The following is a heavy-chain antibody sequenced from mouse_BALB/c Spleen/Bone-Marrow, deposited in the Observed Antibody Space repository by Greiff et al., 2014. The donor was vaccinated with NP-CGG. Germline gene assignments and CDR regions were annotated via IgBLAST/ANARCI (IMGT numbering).Heavy chain of an antibody. CDR3: ARSGDDSMDY. CDR2: IYPGDGST. Sequence: SGPELVKPGALVKISCKASGYTFTSYDINWVKQRPGQGLEWIGWIYPGDGSTKYNEKFKGKATLTADKSSSTAYMQLSSLTSKNTADYFCARSGDDSMDYWGQGTSVTVSS. J-gene: IGHJ4*01. V-gene: IGHV1S33*01. D-gene: IGHD2-4*01. CDR1: GYTFTSYD.